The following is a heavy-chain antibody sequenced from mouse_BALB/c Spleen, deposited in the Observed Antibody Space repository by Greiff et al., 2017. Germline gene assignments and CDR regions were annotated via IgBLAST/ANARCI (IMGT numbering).Heavy chain of an antibody. CDR2: ISSGGSYT. D-gene: IGHD3-3*01. Sequence: DVHLVESGGGLVKPGGSLKLSCAASGFTFSSYAMSWVRQSPEKRLEWVAEISSGGSYTYYPDTVTGRFTISRDNAKNTLYLEMSSLRSEDTAMYYCARRDVAWFAYWGQGTLVTVSA. CDR3: ARRDVAWFAY. J-gene: IGHJ3*01. CDR1: GFTFSSYA. V-gene: IGHV5-9-4*01.